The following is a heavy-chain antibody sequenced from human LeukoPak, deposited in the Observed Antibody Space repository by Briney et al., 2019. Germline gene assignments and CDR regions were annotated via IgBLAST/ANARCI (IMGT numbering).Heavy chain of an antibody. CDR3: ARDYDFGRYHYFDY. J-gene: IGHJ4*02. CDR1: GFTFSSYA. CDR2: ISYDGSNK. Sequence: GGSLRLSCAASGFTFSSYAMHWVRQAPGKGLEWVAVISYDGSNKYYADSVKGRFTISRDNSKNTLYLQMNSLRAEDTAVYYCARDYDFGRYHYFDYWGQGILVTVSS. V-gene: IGHV3-30-3*01. D-gene: IGHD3-3*01.